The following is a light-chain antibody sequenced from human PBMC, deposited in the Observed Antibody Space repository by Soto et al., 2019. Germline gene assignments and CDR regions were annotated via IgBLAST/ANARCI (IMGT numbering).Light chain of an antibody. J-gene: IGKJ3*01. CDR2: WAS. V-gene: IGKV4-1*01. Sequence: DIVMIQSPDSLAVSLGERATINCKSSQSVLYSSNNKNYLAWYQQKPGQPPKLLIYWASTRESGVPDRFSGSGSGTDFTLTISSLQAEDVAVYYCQQYYSTPPVTFGPGTKVDIK. CDR3: QQYYSTPPVT. CDR1: QSVLYSSNNKNY.